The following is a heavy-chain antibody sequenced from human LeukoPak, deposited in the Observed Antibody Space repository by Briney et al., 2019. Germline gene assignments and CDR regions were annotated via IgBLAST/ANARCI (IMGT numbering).Heavy chain of an antibody. D-gene: IGHD3-9*01. V-gene: IGHV3-30*03. CDR2: ISYDGSIK. Sequence: GGSLRLSCAASGFTFSSYGIHWVRQAPGKGLEWVAVISYDGSIKYYADSVKGRFTISRDNSKNTLYLQMNSLRAEDTAVYYCARDLVRYFDFGAFDIWGQGTMVTVSS. CDR1: GFTFSSYG. CDR3: ARDLVRYFDFGAFDI. J-gene: IGHJ3*02.